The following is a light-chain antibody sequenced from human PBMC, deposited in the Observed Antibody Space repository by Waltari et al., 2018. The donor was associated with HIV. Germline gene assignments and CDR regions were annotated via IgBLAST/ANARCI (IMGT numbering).Light chain of an antibody. CDR3: QQYHSSWT. CDR2: WSS. V-gene: IGKV4-1*01. J-gene: IGKJ1*01. Sequence: DIVMTQSPDSLAVSLGERATINCKSSQSILYSSNTTNYLAWYQQKPGQPPKMLIHWSSTRESGVPDRFSGSGSGADFTLTISGLQAEDVAVYYCQQYHSSWTFGQGTKVEIK. CDR1: QSILYSSNTTNY.